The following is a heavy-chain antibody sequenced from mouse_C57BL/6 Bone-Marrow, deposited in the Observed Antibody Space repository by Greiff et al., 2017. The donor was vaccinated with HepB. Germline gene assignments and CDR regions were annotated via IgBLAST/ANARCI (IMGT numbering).Heavy chain of an antibody. D-gene: IGHD2-4*01. Sequence: EVLLLESGAGLVKPGASLKLSCAASGFTFSSYTMSWVRQTPEKRLEWVATISGGGGNTYYPDSVKGRFTISRDNAKNTLYLQMSSLKSEDTALYYCARQMITTGYYYAMDYWGQGTSVTVSS. CDR3: ARQMITTGYYYAMDY. CDR1: GFTFSSYT. V-gene: IGHV5-9*01. CDR2: ISGGGGNT. J-gene: IGHJ4*01.